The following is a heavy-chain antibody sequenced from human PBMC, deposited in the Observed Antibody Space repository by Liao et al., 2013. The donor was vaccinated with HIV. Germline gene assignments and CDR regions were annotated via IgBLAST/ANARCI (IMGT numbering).Heavy chain of an antibody. V-gene: IGHV4-4*07. CDR3: AREYGFRIAVAGNDYYYYMDV. CDR2: IYTSGST. CDR1: GGSISSYY. D-gene: IGHD6-19*01. J-gene: IGHJ6*03. Sequence: QVQLQESGPGLVKPSQTLSLTCTVSGGSISSYYWSWIRQPAGKGLEWIGRIYTSGSTNYNPSLKSRVTMSVDTSKNQFSLKLSSVTAADTAVYYCAREYGFRIAVAGNDYYYYMDVWGKGHGHRLL.